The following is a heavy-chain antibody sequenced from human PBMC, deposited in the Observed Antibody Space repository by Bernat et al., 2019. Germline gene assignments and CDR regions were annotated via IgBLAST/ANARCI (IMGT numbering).Heavy chain of an antibody. Sequence: QVQLVQSGAEVKKPGASVKVSCKASGYTFTGYYMHWVRQAPGQGLEWMGRINPNSGGTNYAQKFQGRVTMTSDTSISTAYMELSRLRSDDTAVYYCARVRCSSTSCYFPWFDPWGQGTLVTVSS. J-gene: IGHJ5*02. D-gene: IGHD2-2*01. CDR2: INPNSGGT. V-gene: IGHV1-2*06. CDR1: GYTFTGYY. CDR3: ARVRCSSTSCYFPWFDP.